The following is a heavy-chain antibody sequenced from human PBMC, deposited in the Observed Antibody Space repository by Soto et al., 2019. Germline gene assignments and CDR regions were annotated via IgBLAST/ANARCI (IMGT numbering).Heavy chain of an antibody. CDR3: ASEGKAIYYYYGMDV. Sequence: EVQLLESGGGLVQPGGSLRLSCAASGFTFSSYAMSWVRQAPGKGLEWVSAISGSGGSTYYADSVKGRFTISRDNSKNTLYLQRNSLRAEDTAVYYCASEGKAIYYYYGMDVWGQGTTVTVFS. J-gene: IGHJ6*02. CDR1: GFTFSSYA. D-gene: IGHD3-10*01. V-gene: IGHV3-23*01. CDR2: ISGSGGST.